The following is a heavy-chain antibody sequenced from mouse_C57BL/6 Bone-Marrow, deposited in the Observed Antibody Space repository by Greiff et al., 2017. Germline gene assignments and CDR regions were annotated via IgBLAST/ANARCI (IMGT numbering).Heavy chain of an antibody. CDR1: GFTFSDYG. J-gene: IGHJ3*01. D-gene: IGHD2-3*01. CDR3: ARPDGPTWFAY. V-gene: IGHV5-17*01. CDR2: ISSGSSTI. Sequence: VQLQQSGGGLVKPGGSLKLSCAASGFTFSDYGMHWVRQAPEKGLEWVAYISSGSSTIYYADTVKGRFTISRDNAKNTLFLQMTSLRSEDTAMYYCARPDGPTWFAYWGQGTLVTVSA.